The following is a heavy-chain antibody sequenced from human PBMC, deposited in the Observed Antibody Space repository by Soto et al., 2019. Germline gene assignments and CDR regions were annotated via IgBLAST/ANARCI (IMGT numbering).Heavy chain of an antibody. Sequence: PGGSLRLSCAASGFTFSSYGMHWVRQAPGKGLEWVAVISYDGSNKYHADSVKGRFTISRDNSKNTLYLQMNSLRAEDTAVYYCAKDQGGYCTNGVCYTFDYWGQGTLVTVSS. CDR3: AKDQGGYCTNGVCYTFDY. D-gene: IGHD2-8*01. CDR1: GFTFSSYG. V-gene: IGHV3-30*18. J-gene: IGHJ4*02. CDR2: ISYDGSNK.